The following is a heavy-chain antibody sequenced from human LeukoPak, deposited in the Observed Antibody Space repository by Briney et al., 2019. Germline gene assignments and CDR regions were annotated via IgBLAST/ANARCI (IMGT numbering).Heavy chain of an antibody. D-gene: IGHD2-2*01. V-gene: IGHV3-21*01. CDR1: GFTLSSYS. J-gene: IGHJ3*02. Sequence: PGGSLRLSCAASGFTLSSYSMNWVRQAPGKGLEWVSSISRSSSYIYYADSVKGRFTISRDNAKNSLYLQMNSLRAEDTAVYYCARDQYCSSTSCSGGAFDIWGQGTMVTVSS. CDR3: ARDQYCSSTSCSGGAFDI. CDR2: ISRSSSYI.